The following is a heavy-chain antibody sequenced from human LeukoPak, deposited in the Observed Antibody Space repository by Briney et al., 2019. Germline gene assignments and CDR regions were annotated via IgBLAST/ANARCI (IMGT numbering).Heavy chain of an antibody. CDR3: ASSITMVRGVIMWYFDY. CDR1: GYTFTSYG. CDR2: IIPIFGTA. J-gene: IGHJ4*02. D-gene: IGHD3-10*01. V-gene: IGHV1-69*13. Sequence: SVKVSCKASGYTFTSYGISWVRQAPGQGLEWMGGIIPIFGTANYAQKFQGRVTITADESTSTAYMELSSLRSEDTAVYYCASSITMVRGVIMWYFDYWGQGTLVTVSS.